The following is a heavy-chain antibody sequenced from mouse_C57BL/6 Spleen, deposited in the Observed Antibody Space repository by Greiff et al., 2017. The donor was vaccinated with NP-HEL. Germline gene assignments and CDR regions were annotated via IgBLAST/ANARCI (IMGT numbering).Heavy chain of an antibody. J-gene: IGHJ2*01. CDR3: ARWGVVDYFDY. V-gene: IGHV7-3*01. Sequence: EVQLVESGGGLVQPGGSLSLSCAASGFTFTDYYMSWVRQPPGKALEWLGFIRNKANGYTTEYSASVKGRFTISRDNSQSILYLQMNALRAEDSATYYCARWGVVDYFDYWGQGTTLTVSS. D-gene: IGHD1-1*01. CDR2: IRNKANGYTT. CDR1: GFTFTDYY.